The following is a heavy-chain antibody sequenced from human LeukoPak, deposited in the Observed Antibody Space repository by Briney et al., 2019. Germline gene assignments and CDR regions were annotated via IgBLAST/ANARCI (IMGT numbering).Heavy chain of an antibody. D-gene: IGHD3-10*01. CDR3: ARGPYWFGELLSHFDY. J-gene: IGHJ4*02. Sequence: ASVKVSCKASRYTFTGYYMHWVRQAPGQGLEWMGWINPNSGGTNYAQKFQGRVTMTRDTSISTAYMELSRLRSDDTAVYYCARGPYWFGELLSHFDYWGQGTLVTVSS. V-gene: IGHV1-2*02. CDR2: INPNSGGT. CDR1: RYTFTGYY.